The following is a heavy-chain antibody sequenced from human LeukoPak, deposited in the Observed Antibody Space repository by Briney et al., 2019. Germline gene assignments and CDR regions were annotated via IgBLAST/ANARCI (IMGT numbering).Heavy chain of an antibody. Sequence: SETLSLTCAVYGGSFSGYYWSWIRQPPGKGLEWIGEINHSGSTNYNPSLKSRVTISVDTSKNQFSLKLSSVTAADTAVYYCARPSKRQVVDATRGYFDYWGQGTLVTVSS. D-gene: IGHD2-15*01. V-gene: IGHV4-34*01. CDR1: GGSFSGYY. CDR3: ARPSKRQVVDATRGYFDY. CDR2: INHSGST. J-gene: IGHJ4*02.